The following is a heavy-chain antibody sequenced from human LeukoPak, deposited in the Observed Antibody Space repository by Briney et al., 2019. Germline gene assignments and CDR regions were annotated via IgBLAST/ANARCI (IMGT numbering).Heavy chain of an antibody. CDR3: AKGGWLEY. D-gene: IGHD6-19*01. J-gene: IGHJ4*02. CDR1: GFTFSIND. Sequence: GGSLRLSCAASGFTFSINDMSWVRQAPGRGLEWVSLSSVSGGAKNYADSVKGRFTISRDNSKNTLYLQMNSLRAEDTAVYYCAKGGWLEYWGQGTLVTVSS. V-gene: IGHV3-23*01. CDR2: SSVSGGAK.